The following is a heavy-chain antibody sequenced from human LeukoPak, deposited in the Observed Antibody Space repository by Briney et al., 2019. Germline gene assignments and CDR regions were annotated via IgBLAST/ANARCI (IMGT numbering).Heavy chain of an antibody. D-gene: IGHD6-19*01. J-gene: IGHJ5*02. V-gene: IGHV1-69*13. CDR3: ARHPRIAVAGKNRNWFDP. Sequence: GASVKVSCKASGGTFSSYAISWVRQAPGQGLERMGGIIPIFGTANYAQKFQGRVTITADESTSTAYMELSSLRSEDTAVYYCARHPRIAVAGKNRNWFDPWGQGTLVTVSS. CDR1: GGTFSSYA. CDR2: IIPIFGTA.